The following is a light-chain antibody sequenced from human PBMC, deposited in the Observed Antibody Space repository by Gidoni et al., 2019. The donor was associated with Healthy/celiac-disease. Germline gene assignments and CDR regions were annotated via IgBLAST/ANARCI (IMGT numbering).Light chain of an antibody. CDR2: DVS. V-gene: IGLV2-14*03. CDR1: SSDVGGYNY. Sequence: QSALTQPASVSGSPVQSLTISCTGTSSDVGGYNYVSWYQQHPGKAPNLMIYDVSNRPAGVSNRFSGSKSGNTASLTISGLQAEDEADYYCSSYTSSSTYVFGTGTKVTVL. J-gene: IGLJ1*01. CDR3: SSYTSSSTYV.